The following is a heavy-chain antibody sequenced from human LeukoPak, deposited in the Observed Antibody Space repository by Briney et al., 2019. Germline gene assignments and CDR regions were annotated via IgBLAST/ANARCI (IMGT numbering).Heavy chain of an antibody. CDR1: GFTSSSYE. V-gene: IGHV3-48*03. Sequence: PGGSLRLSCAASGFTSSSYEMNWVRQAPGKGLEWVSYISSSGSTIYYADSVKGRFTISRDNAKNSLYLQMNSLRAEDTAVYYCAREEGYYFDYWGQGTLVTVSS. CDR3: AREEGYYFDY. J-gene: IGHJ4*02. CDR2: ISSSGSTI.